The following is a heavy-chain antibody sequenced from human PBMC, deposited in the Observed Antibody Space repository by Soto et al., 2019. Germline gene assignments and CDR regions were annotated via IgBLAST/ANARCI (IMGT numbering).Heavy chain of an antibody. Sequence: GGSLRLSCAASGFTFSSYAMSWVRQAPGKGLEWVSAISGSGGSTYYADSVKGRFTISRDNSKNTLYLQMNSLRAEDTAVYYCAKDYDYVWGSYRYTPDAFDIWGQGTMVTVSS. CDR2: ISGSGGST. D-gene: IGHD3-16*02. CDR1: GFTFSSYA. J-gene: IGHJ3*02. V-gene: IGHV3-23*01. CDR3: AKDYDYVWGSYRYTPDAFDI.